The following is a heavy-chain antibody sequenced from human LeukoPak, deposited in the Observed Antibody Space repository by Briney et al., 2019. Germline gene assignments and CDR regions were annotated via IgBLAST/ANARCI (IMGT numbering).Heavy chain of an antibody. CDR2: ISGSGDTI. J-gene: IGHJ4*02. Sequence: GGSLRLSCAASGFPFSGYYMSWLRQAPGKGLEWVSLISGSGDTIYYADSVKGRFTISRDNTKNSLYLQMNSLRAEDKAVYYCARGNCRPDYWGQGTLVTVSS. CDR3: ARGNCRPDY. D-gene: IGHD2-21*01. CDR1: GFPFSGYY. V-gene: IGHV3-11*04.